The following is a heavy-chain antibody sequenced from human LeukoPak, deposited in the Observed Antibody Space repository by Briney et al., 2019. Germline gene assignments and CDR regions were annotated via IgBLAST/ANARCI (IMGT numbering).Heavy chain of an antibody. CDR1: GFTFSSYG. CDR3: ARDFGGLRWNYYFDY. Sequence: GGSLRLSCAASGFTFSSYGMHWVHQAPGKGLEWVAVISHDGTNKYHADSVKGRFTISRDNSKNTLFLQMNSLRAEDSALYLCARDFGGLRWNYYFDYWGQGTLVTVSP. CDR2: ISHDGTNK. J-gene: IGHJ4*02. D-gene: IGHD4-23*01. V-gene: IGHV3-30*03.